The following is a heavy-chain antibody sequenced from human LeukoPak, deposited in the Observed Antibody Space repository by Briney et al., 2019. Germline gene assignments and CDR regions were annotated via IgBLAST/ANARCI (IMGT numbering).Heavy chain of an antibody. Sequence: TLSLTCNLSAGAITNYYCSWIRQPPGKGLEWVGYINYSGSAFYNASVKSRVTISVDTAKNQFSLQLNSVTAADTAVYYCARAYYGDFFDYWGQGALVTVSS. CDR1: AGAITNYY. J-gene: IGHJ4*02. D-gene: IGHD4-17*01. CDR2: INYSGSA. V-gene: IGHV4-59*07. CDR3: ARAYYGDFFDY.